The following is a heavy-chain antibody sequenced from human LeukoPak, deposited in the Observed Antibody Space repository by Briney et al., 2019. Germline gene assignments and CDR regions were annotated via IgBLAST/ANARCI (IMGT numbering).Heavy chain of an antibody. J-gene: IGHJ4*02. Sequence: GGSLRLSCAASGFTFSSYEMNWVRQAPGKGLEWVSHISSSGRTMYYADSVKGRFTISRDNAKNSLYLQMNTLRVEDTAVYYCGRGGRGDYWGQGTLVIVPP. V-gene: IGHV3-48*03. CDR2: ISSSGRTM. CDR1: GFTFSSYE. CDR3: GRGGRGDY.